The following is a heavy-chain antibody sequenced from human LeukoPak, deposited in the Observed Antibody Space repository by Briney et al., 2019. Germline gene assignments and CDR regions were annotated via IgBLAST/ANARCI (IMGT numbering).Heavy chain of an antibody. D-gene: IGHD6-19*01. CDR2: ISSSSSTI. CDR1: GFTFSSYS. Sequence: TGRSLRLSCAASGFTFSSYSMNWVRQAPGKGLEWVSYISSSSSTIYYADSVKGRFTISRDNAKNSLYLQMNSLRAEDMALYYCAKALVGGQWLVLSDDAFDIWGQGTMVTVSS. J-gene: IGHJ3*02. CDR3: AKALVGGQWLVLSDDAFDI. V-gene: IGHV3-48*04.